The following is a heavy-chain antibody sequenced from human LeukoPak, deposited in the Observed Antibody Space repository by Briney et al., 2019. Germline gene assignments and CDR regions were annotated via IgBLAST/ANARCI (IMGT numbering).Heavy chain of an antibody. CDR1: GGSFSGYY. Sequence: SETLSLTCAVYGGSFSGYYWSWIRQPAGKGLEWIGRIYTSGSTNYNPSLKSRVTISVDTSKNQFSLKLSSVTAADTAVYYCAREYYYGSGSYSSLHYFDYWGQGTLVTVSS. V-gene: IGHV4-59*10. J-gene: IGHJ4*02. CDR2: IYTSGST. D-gene: IGHD3-10*01. CDR3: AREYYYGSGSYSSLHYFDY.